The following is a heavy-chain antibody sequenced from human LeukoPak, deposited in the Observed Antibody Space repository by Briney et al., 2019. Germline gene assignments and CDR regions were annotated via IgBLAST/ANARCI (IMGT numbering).Heavy chain of an antibody. D-gene: IGHD4-17*01. Sequence: QPGGSLRLSCAASGFTFSSYGMHWVRQAPGKGLEWVAVISYDGSNKYYADSVKGRFTISRDNSKNTLYLQMNSLRAEDTAVYYCAKEEVTVTLDYWGQGTLVTVSS. V-gene: IGHV3-30*18. J-gene: IGHJ4*02. CDR1: GFTFSSYG. CDR2: ISYDGSNK. CDR3: AKEEVTVTLDY.